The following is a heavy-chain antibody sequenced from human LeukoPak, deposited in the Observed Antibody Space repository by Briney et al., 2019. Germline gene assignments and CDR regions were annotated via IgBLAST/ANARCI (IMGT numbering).Heavy chain of an antibody. CDR1: GFTFSSYG. CDR3: AREHLGYCSTTSCSPHDAFDI. J-gene: IGHJ3*02. V-gene: IGHV3-33*01. CDR2: IWDDGSNK. D-gene: IGHD2-2*01. Sequence: GGSLRLSCAASGFTFSSYGMHWVRQAPGKGLEWVAVIWDDGSNKYYADSVKGRFTISRDNSKNTLYLQMNSLRDEDTAVYYCAREHLGYCSTTSCSPHDAFDIWGQGTMVTVSS.